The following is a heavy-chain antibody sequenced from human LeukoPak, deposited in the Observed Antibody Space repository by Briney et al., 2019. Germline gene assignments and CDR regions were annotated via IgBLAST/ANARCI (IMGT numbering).Heavy chain of an antibody. CDR1: GGSTSSISHH. J-gene: IGHJ4*02. Sequence: PSETLSLTCIVSGGSTSSISHHWGWIRQPPGKGLEWIASIYYAGNTYYNPSLKSRLTISIDTSKNQFSLKLSSVTAADTAVYYCARLFPAFPVDYWGQGTLVTVSS. D-gene: IGHD2/OR15-2a*01. V-gene: IGHV4-39*01. CDR2: IYYAGNT. CDR3: ARLFPAFPVDY.